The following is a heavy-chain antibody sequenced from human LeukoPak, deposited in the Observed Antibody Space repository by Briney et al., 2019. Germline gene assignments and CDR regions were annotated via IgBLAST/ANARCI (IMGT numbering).Heavy chain of an antibody. CDR3: ARNGPTAAGAFDI. CDR2: IYHTEKT. J-gene: IGHJ3*02. D-gene: IGHD6-13*01. CDR1: GGSIITSNW. Sequence: SGTLSLTCGVSGGSIITSNWWTWVRQPPGKGLEWIGEIYHTEKTNYNPSLKGRVTISLDKSKNQFSLKLTSVAAADTAVYYCARNGPTAAGAFDIWGQGTTVIVSS. V-gene: IGHV4/OR15-8*02.